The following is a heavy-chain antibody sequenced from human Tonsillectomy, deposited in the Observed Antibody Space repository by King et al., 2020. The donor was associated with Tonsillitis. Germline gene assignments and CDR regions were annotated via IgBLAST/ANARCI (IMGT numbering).Heavy chain of an antibody. Sequence: VQLVESGGGLVQPGGSLRLSGAASGFTFANYWMCWVRQAPGKGLEWVANIQRDGRVKKYLGSVKGRFTISRDNAQNSLYLQMNSLRAEDTAVYFCATDPDSGSSDYWGQGTLVTVSS. J-gene: IGHJ4*02. CDR3: ATDPDSGSSDY. V-gene: IGHV3-7*01. CDR2: IQRDGRVK. CDR1: GFTFANYW. D-gene: IGHD1-26*01.